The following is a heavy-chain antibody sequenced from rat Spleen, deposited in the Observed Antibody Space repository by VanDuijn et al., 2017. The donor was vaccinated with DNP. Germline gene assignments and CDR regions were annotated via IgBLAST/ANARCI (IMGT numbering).Heavy chain of an antibody. J-gene: IGHJ2*01. CDR3: ARGGRSYFDY. CDR1: GFTFNTYW. V-gene: IGHV5-31*01. D-gene: IGHD1-11*01. CDR2: ITTSGDIS. Sequence: EVQLVESGGDLVQPGRSLKLSCVASGFTFNTYWMTWIRQVPGKGLEWVASITTSGDISYYPDSVKGRFTISRDNAKNTLYLQMNSLRSEDPATYYCARGGRSYFDYWGQGVMVTVSS.